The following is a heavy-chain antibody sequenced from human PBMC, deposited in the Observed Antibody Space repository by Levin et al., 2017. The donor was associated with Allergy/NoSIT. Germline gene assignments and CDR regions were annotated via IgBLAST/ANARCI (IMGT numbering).Heavy chain of an antibody. CDR3: ARYSAAAGTYYYYYGMDV. CDR1: GFTFSSYW. CDR2: IKQDGSEK. V-gene: IGHV3-7*01. Sequence: GGSLRLSCAASGFTFSSYWMSWVRQAPGKGLEWVANIKQDGSEKYYVDSVKGRFTISRDNAKNSLYLQMNSLRAEDTAVYYCARYSAAAGTYYYYYGMDVWGQGTTVTVSS. J-gene: IGHJ6*02. D-gene: IGHD6-13*01.